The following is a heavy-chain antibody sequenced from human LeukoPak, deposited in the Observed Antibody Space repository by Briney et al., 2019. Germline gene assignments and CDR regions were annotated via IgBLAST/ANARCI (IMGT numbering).Heavy chain of an antibody. CDR2: IYPGDSDT. D-gene: IGHD5-24*01. CDR3: ARSLREMASYYYYYGMDV. J-gene: IGHJ6*02. Sequence: GESLKISCKGSGYSFTSYWISWVRQMPGKGLEWMGIIYPGDSDTRYSPSFQGQVTISADKSISTAYLQWSSLKASDTAMYYCARSLREMASYYYYYGMDVWGQGTTVTVSS. CDR1: GYSFTSYW. V-gene: IGHV5-51*01.